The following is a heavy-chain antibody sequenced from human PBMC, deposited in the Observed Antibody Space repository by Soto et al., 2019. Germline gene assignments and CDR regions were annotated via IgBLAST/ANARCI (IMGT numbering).Heavy chain of an antibody. CDR2: IWYDGSNK. D-gene: IGHD3-10*01. CDR3: ARFGEAPGYYYYGMDV. CDR1: GFTFGSYG. Sequence: GGSLRLSCAASGFTFGSYGMHWVRQAPGKGLEWVAVIWYDGSNKYYADSVKGRFTISRDNSKNTLYLQMNSLRAEDTAVYYCARFGEAPGYYYYGMDVWGQGTTVTVSS. V-gene: IGHV3-33*01. J-gene: IGHJ6*02.